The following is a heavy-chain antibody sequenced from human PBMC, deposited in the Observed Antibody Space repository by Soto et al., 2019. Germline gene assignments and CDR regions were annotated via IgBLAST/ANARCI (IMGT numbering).Heavy chain of an antibody. CDR1: GYTFTSYG. CDR2: ISPGNGNT. CDR3: ASFRAGTRAFDI. V-gene: IGHV1-3*01. J-gene: IGHJ3*02. Sequence: VKVSCKASGYTFTSYGMNWVRQAPGRGLEWMGWISPGNGNTKYSQKFQGRVIIERDTSASTAYMELSSLRSEDTAVYYCASFRAGTRAFDIWGQGTMVTVSS. D-gene: IGHD6-13*01.